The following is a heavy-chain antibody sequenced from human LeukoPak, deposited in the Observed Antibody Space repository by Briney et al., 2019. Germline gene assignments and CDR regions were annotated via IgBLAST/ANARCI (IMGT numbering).Heavy chain of an antibody. CDR2: IKPDGSAG. Sequence: GGSLRLSCATSGFTFSSNWMSWVRHVRGRGLDWVANIKPDGSAGYYAASVKGRFTVSRDNAKNSLYLQMNSLRVEDTAVYYCARANNSSWHNWGQGTLVTVAS. CDR1: GFTFSSNW. J-gene: IGHJ4*02. D-gene: IGHD6-13*01. V-gene: IGHV3-7*01. CDR3: ARANNSSWHN.